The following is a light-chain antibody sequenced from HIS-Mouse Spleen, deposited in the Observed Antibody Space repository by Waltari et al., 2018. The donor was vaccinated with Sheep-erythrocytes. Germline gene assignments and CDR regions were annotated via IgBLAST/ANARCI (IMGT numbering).Light chain of an antibody. V-gene: IGLV1-44*01. CDR3: AAWDDSLNGVV. CDR2: SHN. Sequence: QSVLTQPPSASGTPGQRVTISCSGSSSNIGSNTVNWYQQLPGTAPKLHIYSHNQRTSGVPDRFSGSKSGTSASLAISGLQSEDEADYYCAAWDDSLNGVVFGGGTKLTVL. CDR1: SSNIGSNT. J-gene: IGLJ2*01.